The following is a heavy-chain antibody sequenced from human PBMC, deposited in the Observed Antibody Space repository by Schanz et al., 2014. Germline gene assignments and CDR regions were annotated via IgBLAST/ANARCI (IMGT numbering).Heavy chain of an antibody. V-gene: IGHV1-18*01. CDR3: ATMWGYCTATACQILEVLDV. Sequence: QVQLVQSGAEVKKPGASVKVSCKASGYTFTSYGISWVRQAPGQGLEWMGWISAYNGNTNYAQKLQGRVTMTTDTSTSTAYMELTSLRSEDTAVYYCATMWGYCTATACQILEVLDVWGQGTMVTVSS. CDR1: GYTFTSYG. CDR2: ISAYNGNT. D-gene: IGHD2-8*02. J-gene: IGHJ3*01.